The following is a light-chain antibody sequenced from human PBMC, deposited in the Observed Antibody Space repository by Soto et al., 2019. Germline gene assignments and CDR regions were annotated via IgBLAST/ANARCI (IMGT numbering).Light chain of an antibody. CDR1: SSDVGGYKY. CDR3: SSFRSSSTLYV. Sequence: QSALNQPASVSGSPGQSITISCTGTSSDVGGYKYVSWYQQHPGKAPKLMLYEVSNRPSGVSDRFSGSKSGNTASLTISGLQAEDEANYYCSSFRSSSTLYVFGTGTKVNVL. V-gene: IGLV2-14*01. CDR2: EVS. J-gene: IGLJ1*01.